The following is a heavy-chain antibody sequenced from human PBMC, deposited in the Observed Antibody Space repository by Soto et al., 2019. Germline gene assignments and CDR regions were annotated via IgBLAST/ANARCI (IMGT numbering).Heavy chain of an antibody. CDR3: ARGWSYGAFDI. CDR1: GFTFGNHW. J-gene: IGHJ3*02. CDR2: IDSEGSTI. V-gene: IGHV3-74*03. Sequence: EVQLVESGGDLVQPGGSLRLSCGASGFTFGNHWMHWVRQVPGKGLVWVSRIDSEGSTITYADSVKGRFTVSRENAKNTLYLQLNSLRAEDTAVYYCARGWSYGAFDIWGQGTMVTVSS. D-gene: IGHD3-16*01.